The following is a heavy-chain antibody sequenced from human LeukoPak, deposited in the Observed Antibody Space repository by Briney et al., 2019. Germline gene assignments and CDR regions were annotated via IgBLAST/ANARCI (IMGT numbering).Heavy chain of an antibody. CDR1: GFTVSSNY. CDR3: ARGAYTFYGMDV. J-gene: IGHJ6*02. CDR2: INSDGSST. V-gene: IGHV3-74*01. D-gene: IGHD3-16*01. Sequence: GGSLGLSCAASGFTVSSNYMSWVRQAPGKGLVWVSRINSDGSSTSYADSVKGRFTISRDNAKNTLYLQMNSLRAEDTAVYYCARGAYTFYGMDVWGQGTTVTVSS.